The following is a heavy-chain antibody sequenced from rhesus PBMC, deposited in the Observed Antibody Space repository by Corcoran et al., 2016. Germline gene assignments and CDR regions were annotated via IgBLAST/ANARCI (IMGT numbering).Heavy chain of an antibody. Sequence: EVQLVESGGGLVQPGGSLRLSCAASGFTFSDHYMYWVRQAPGKGLEWVGFIRSKAYGGTAEYAASVKGRFTIYRDDSKSIAYLQMNSLKTEDTAVYYCTRGYYDSGFLYYFDYWGQGVLVTVSS. J-gene: IGHJ4*01. D-gene: IGHD3-28*01. CDR3: TRGYYDSGFLYYFDY. CDR1: GFTFSDHY. CDR2: IRSKAYGGTA. V-gene: IGHV3-184*01.